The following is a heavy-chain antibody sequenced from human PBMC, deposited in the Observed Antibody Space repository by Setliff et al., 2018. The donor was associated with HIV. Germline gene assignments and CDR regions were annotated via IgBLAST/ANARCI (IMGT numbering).Heavy chain of an antibody. CDR3: ARGYCSGGSCYGDTGGYHPFDY. Sequence: PSETLSLTCAVYGGSFSGYYWSWIRQPPGKGLEWSGEINHGGGTNYNPSLKSRLTISVDTSKNQFSLKLNSVTAADTAVYYCARGYCSGGSCYGDTGGYHPFDYWGQGTLVTVSS. CDR2: INHGGGT. V-gene: IGHV4-34*01. CDR1: GGSFSGYY. J-gene: IGHJ4*02. D-gene: IGHD2-15*01.